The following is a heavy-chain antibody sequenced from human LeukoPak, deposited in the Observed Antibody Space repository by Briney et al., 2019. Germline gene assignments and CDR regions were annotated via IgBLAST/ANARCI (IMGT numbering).Heavy chain of an antibody. CDR2: IYYSGST. J-gene: IGHJ4*02. V-gene: IGHV4-39*01. D-gene: IGHD3-10*01. CDR3: ATMVRGVITNIDY. CDR1: GGSISSSSYY. Sequence: SSETLSLTCTVSGGSISSSSYYWGWIRQPPGKGLEWIGSIYYSGSTYCNPSLKSRVTISVDTSKNQFSLKLSSVTAADTAVYYCATMVRGVITNIDYRGQGTLVTVSS.